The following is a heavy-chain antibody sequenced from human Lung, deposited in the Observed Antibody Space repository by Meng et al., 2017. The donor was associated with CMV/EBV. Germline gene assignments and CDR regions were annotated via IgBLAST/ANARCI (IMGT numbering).Heavy chain of an antibody. V-gene: IGHV3-23*03. CDR2: IYSGGSST. CDR3: ARDRSYDSSGYLDY. J-gene: IGHJ4*02. CDR1: GFTFSSYA. D-gene: IGHD3-22*01. Sequence: SCAASGFTFSSYAMSWVRQAPGKGLEWVSVIYSGGSSTYYANSVKGRFTISRDNSKNTLYLQVNSLRAEDTAVYYCARDRSYDSSGYLDYWGQGKXVTVSS.